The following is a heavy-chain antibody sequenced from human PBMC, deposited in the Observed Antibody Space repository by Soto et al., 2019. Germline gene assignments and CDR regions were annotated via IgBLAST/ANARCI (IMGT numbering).Heavy chain of an antibody. V-gene: IGHV4-31*03. J-gene: IGHJ4*02. D-gene: IGHD1-26*01. CDR3: AREGGIVGATAADY. CDR1: GGSISSGGYY. CDR2: IYYSGST. Sequence: QVQLQESGPGLVKPSQTLSLTCTVSGGSISSGGYYWSWIRQHPGKGLEWIGYIYYSGSTYYNPSLKSRVTLSVETSKNQFSLKLSSVTAADTAVYYCAREGGIVGATAADYWGQGTLVTVSS.